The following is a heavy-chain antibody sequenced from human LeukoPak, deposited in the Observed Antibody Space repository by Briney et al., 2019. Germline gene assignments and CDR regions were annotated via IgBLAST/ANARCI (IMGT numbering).Heavy chain of an antibody. CDR1: GGSISSYY. CDR2: IYYSGST. J-gene: IGHJ4*02. V-gene: IGHV4-59*01. CDR3: ARGSGIDY. Sequence: SETLSLTCTVSGGSISSYYWSWIRQPPGKGLEWIGYIYYSGSTNYNPSLKSRVTISVDTSKNQFSLKLSSVTAADTAVYYCARGSGIDYWGQGTLVTVSS.